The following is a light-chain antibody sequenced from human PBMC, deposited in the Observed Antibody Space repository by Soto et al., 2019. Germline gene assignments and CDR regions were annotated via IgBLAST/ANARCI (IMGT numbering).Light chain of an antibody. CDR1: SSNIGNNY. CDR2: DSN. V-gene: IGLV1-51*01. Sequence: QSVLTQPPSVSAAPGQKVTISCSGSSSNIGNNYVSWYQQLPGTAHKLLIYDSNKRPSGIPDRFSGSKSGTSATLGITGLQTGDEAEYYCGTWDNSLSAVVFGGGTKLTVL. CDR3: GTWDNSLSAVV. J-gene: IGLJ2*01.